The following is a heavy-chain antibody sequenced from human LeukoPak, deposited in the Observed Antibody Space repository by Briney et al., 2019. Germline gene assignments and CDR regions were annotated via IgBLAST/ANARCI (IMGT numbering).Heavy chain of an antibody. J-gene: IGHJ4*02. CDR1: GFTFSNFG. CDR2: VSYDGSNK. Sequence: GGSLRLSCAASGFTFSNFGMHWARQAPGKGLEWVAVVSYDGSNKYYADSVKGRFSISRDNFKNTVYLQMNSLRAEDTAVYYCAKGSPRFYDILDYWGQGTLITVSS. V-gene: IGHV3-30*18. CDR3: AKGSPRFYDILDY. D-gene: IGHD3-9*01.